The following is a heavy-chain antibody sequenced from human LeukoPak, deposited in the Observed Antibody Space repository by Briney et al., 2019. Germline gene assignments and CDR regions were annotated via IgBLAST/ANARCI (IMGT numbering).Heavy chain of an antibody. CDR2: IKQDGSEK. D-gene: IGHD6-13*01. Sequence: GGSLRLSCAASGFTFSSYWLSWVRQAPGKGLEWVANIKQDGSEKCYVDSVKGRFTISRDNAKNSLYLQMNSLRAEDTAVYYCARFEMGSCWYTGTYYYYGMDVWGQGTTVTVSS. CDR3: ARFEMGSCWYTGTYYYYGMDV. J-gene: IGHJ6*02. V-gene: IGHV3-7*01. CDR1: GFTFSSYW.